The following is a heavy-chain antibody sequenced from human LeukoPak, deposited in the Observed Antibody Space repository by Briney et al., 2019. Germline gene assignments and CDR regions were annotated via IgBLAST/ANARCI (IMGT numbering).Heavy chain of an antibody. CDR1: GYSFSNYY. CDR2: MYPGGSDI. J-gene: IGHJ4*02. CDR3: ASRTGSYYPFDS. D-gene: IGHD1-26*01. V-gene: IGHV5-51*01. Sequence: AESLKISCKGSGYSFSNYYIDWVRQMPGKGLEWMGVMYPGGSDIRYSPSFQGRVTISAEDSTNTAHLLWSSRKASDSAMYYCASRTGSYYPFDSWGQGTLVTVSS.